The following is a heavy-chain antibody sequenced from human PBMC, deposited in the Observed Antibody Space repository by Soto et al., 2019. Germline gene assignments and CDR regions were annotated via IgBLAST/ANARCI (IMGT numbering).Heavy chain of an antibody. D-gene: IGHD2-15*01. CDR3: ARHGYSSIYSHFDY. CDR2: IYYSGST. V-gene: IGHV4-39*01. J-gene: IGHJ4*02. Sequence: QLQLQESGPGLVKPSETLSLTCTVSGASISSSSYYWGWILQPPGKRLEWIGTIYYSGSTYNNPARKSRVSRSEDTSNNHFSLTLSSVTAADTAVYYCARHGYSSIYSHFDYWGQGTLVTVSS. CDR1: GASISSSSYY.